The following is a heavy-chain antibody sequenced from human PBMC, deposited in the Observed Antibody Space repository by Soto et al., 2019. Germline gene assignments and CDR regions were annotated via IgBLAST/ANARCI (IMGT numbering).Heavy chain of an antibody. Sequence: QVQLQQWGAGLLKPSETLSLTCAVYGGSFSGYYWSWIRQPPGKGLEWIGEINHSGSTNYNPSLKSRVTISIDTSKNKVSLKLRSVTAADTAVYYCARGVLGFGEVYTDYWGQGTLVTVSS. CDR2: INHSGST. CDR3: ARGVLGFGEVYTDY. D-gene: IGHD3-10*01. V-gene: IGHV4-34*01. J-gene: IGHJ4*02. CDR1: GGSFSGYY.